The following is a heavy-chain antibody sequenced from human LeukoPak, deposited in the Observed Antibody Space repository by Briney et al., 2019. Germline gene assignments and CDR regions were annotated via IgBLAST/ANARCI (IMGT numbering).Heavy chain of an antibody. D-gene: IGHD3-9*01. V-gene: IGHV3-23*01. CDR1: GFTFSSYA. CDR2: ISGSGGST. J-gene: IGHJ4*02. Sequence: GGSLRLSCAASGFTFSSYAMSWVRQAPGKGLEWVSAISGSGGSTYYADSVKGRFTISRDNSKNTLYLQMNSLRAEDTAVYHCANGGILTVGGFDYWGQGTLVTVSS. CDR3: ANGGILTVGGFDY.